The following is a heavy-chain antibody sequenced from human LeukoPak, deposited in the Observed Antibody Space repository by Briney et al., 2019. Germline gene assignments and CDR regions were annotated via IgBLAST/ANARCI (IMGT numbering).Heavy chain of an antibody. Sequence: GGSLRLSCTASGFIFSSYGMHWVRQAPGKGLEWVTIIWYDGSNKYYADSVKGRFTTSRDNSKNTLYLQMNSLRAEDTAVYYCAGVARWGATPGFFDYGGQGTVVTVSS. J-gene: IGHJ4*02. CDR3: AGVARWGATPGFFDY. CDR2: IWYDGSNK. D-gene: IGHD1-26*01. V-gene: IGHV3-33*01. CDR1: GFIFSSYG.